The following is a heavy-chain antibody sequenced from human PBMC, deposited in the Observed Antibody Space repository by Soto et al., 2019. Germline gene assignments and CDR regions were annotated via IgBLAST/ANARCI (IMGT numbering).Heavy chain of an antibody. V-gene: IGHV4-59*01. Sequence: QVQLQESGPGLVKPSETLSLTCTVSGGSISSYYWSWIRQPPGKGLEWIGYIYYSGSTNYNPSLKRRVTISVDTSKNQFSLKLSSVTAADTAVYYCARVLRSGYLLDYWGQGTLVTVSS. CDR2: IYYSGST. CDR3: ARVLRSGYLLDY. J-gene: IGHJ4*02. CDR1: GGSISSYY. D-gene: IGHD3-22*01.